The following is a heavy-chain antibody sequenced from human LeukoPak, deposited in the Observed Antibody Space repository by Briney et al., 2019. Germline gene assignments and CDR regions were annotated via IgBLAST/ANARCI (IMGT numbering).Heavy chain of an antibody. CDR3: ARGRGRYSYGPSRYYYYYMDA. CDR1: GGSFSGYY. J-gene: IGHJ6*03. D-gene: IGHD5-18*01. CDR2: INHSGST. V-gene: IGHV4-34*01. Sequence: SETLSLTCAVYGGSFSGYYWSWIRQPPGKGLEWIGEINHSGSTNYNPSLKSRVTISVDMSKNQFSLKLSSVTAADTAVYYCARGRGRYSYGPSRYYYYYMDAWGKGTTVTVSS.